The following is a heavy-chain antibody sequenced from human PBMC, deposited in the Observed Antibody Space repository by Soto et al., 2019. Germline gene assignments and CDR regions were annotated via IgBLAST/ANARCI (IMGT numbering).Heavy chain of an antibody. CDR1: GGSISSYY. Sequence: PSETLSLTCTVSGGSISSYYWSWIRQPAGKGLEWIGRIYTSGSTNYNPSLKSRVTMSVDTSKNQFSLKLSSVTAADTAVYYCAGDRYYGSGSYYKYYYGMDVWGQGTTVTVSS. J-gene: IGHJ6*02. CDR3: AGDRYYGSGSYYKYYYGMDV. D-gene: IGHD3-10*01. CDR2: IYTSGST. V-gene: IGHV4-4*07.